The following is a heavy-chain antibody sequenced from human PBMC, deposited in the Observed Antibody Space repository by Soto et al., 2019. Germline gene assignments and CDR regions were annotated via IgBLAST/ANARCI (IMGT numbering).Heavy chain of an antibody. Sequence: SETLSLTCTVSGGSIRSGDSYWSWIRQPPGKGLEWIGYIYYSGTTYYNPSLKSRVTMSLGTSKNQFSLNLSSVTAADTAVYYCARTHYSDRSGTDYWGQGTLVTVSS. CDR3: ARTHYSDRSGTDY. V-gene: IGHV4-30-4*01. J-gene: IGHJ4*02. CDR2: IYYSGTT. CDR1: GGSIRSGDSY. D-gene: IGHD3-22*01.